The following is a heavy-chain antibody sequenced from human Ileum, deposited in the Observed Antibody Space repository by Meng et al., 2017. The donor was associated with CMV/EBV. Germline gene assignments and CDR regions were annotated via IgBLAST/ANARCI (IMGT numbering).Heavy chain of an antibody. CDR1: GYTFTGYY. J-gene: IGHJ4*02. D-gene: IGHD1-14*01. V-gene: IGHV1-46*01. CDR3: ARGPSRTDFDY. Sequence: QAQMGESGAEVKKPGDSVKVSCKASGYTFTGYYIHWVRQAPGEGLEWMGIINPGDGSTNYAQKFQGRVTMTRDTSTTTVHMELSSLRSEDTAVYYCARGPSRTDFDYWGQGTLVTVSS. CDR2: INPGDGST.